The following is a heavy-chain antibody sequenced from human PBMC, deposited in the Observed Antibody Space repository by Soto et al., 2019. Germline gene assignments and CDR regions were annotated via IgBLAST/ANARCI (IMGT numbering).Heavy chain of an antibody. CDR3: TRVGSTRSAWFDP. D-gene: IGHD2-2*01. J-gene: IGHJ5*02. V-gene: IGHV3-49*03. CDR2: IRSKAYGGTT. Sequence: LRLSCTASGFTFGDYAMSWFRQAPGKGLEWVGFIRSKAYGGTTEYAASVKGRFTISRDDSKSIAYLQMNSLKTEDTAVYYCTRVGSTRSAWFDPWGQGTLVTVSS. CDR1: GFTFGDYA.